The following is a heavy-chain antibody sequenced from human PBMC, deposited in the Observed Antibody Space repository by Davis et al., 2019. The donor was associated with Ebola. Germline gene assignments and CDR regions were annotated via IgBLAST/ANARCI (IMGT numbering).Heavy chain of an antibody. Sequence: ASVKVSCKASGYTFTSYGISWVRQAPGQGLEWMGWISAYNGNTNYAQKLQGRVTMTTDTSTSTAYMELRSLRSDDTAVYYCAREGYSYGLVAYYYGMDVWGQGTTVTVSS. CDR1: GYTFTSYG. J-gene: IGHJ6*02. CDR3: AREGYSYGLVAYYYGMDV. CDR2: ISAYNGNT. D-gene: IGHD5-18*01. V-gene: IGHV1-18*01.